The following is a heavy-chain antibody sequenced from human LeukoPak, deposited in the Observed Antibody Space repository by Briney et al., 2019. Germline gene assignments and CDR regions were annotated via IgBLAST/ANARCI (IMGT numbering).Heavy chain of an antibody. CDR3: AKDKEGATYGYYFDY. CDR1: GSTFSSYG. CDR2: IRYDGSNK. V-gene: IGHV3-30*02. Sequence: GGSLRLSCAASGSTFSSYGMHWVRQAPGKGLEWVAFIRYDGSNKYYADSVKGRFTISRDNSKNTLYLQMNSLRAKDTAVYYCAKDKEGATYGYYFDYWGQGTLVTVSS. D-gene: IGHD1-26*01. J-gene: IGHJ4*02.